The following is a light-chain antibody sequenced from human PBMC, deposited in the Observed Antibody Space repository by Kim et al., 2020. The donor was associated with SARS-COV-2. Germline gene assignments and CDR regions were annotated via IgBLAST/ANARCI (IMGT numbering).Light chain of an antibody. J-gene: IGKJ5*01. V-gene: IGKV3-15*01. CDR2: GAL. CDR3: QQYNDWRLIT. Sequence: VMTQSPATLSVSPGERVTLSCRASQSVSSNLAWYQQKPGQAPRLLISGALNRATGVPARIRGGGSGTEFTLTISGLQSEDSAVYYCQQYNDWRLITFGQGTRLEIK. CDR1: QSVSSN.